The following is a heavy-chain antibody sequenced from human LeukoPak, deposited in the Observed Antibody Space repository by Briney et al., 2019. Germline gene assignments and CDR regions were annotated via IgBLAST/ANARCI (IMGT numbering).Heavy chain of an antibody. CDR2: MSWNSGTI. J-gene: IGHJ4*02. CDR3: TKSPSYSSGWYSFFDY. CDR1: GFTLDDYG. V-gene: IGHV3-9*01. D-gene: IGHD6-19*01. Sequence: GGSLRLSCAASGFTLDDYGMHWVRQVPGKGLEWVSGMSWNSGTIGYADSVKGRFTISRDNAKNSLYLQMNSLRAEDTALYYCTKSPSYSSGWYSFFDYWGQGTLVTVSS.